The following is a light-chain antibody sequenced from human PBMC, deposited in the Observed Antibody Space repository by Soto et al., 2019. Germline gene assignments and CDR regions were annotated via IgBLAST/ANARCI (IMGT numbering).Light chain of an antibody. V-gene: IGLV1-44*01. CDR1: SSNIGSDN. J-gene: IGLJ1*01. CDR2: GNN. CDR3: AAWDDSLNEYV. Sequence: QSVLTQPPAASGTPGQRVTISCSGSSSNIGSDNVNWYQHLPGTAPKLLTHGNNHRPSGVPDRFSGSKSGTSASLAISGLQPDDEADYCCAAWDDSLNEYVFGDGTRSPS.